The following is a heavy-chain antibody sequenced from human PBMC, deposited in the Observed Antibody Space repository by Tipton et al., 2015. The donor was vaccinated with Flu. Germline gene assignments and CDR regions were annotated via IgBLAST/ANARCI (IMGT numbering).Heavy chain of an antibody. CDR1: GGSFSGYY. D-gene: IGHD5-18*01. CDR2: INHSGST. J-gene: IGHJ3*02. Sequence: TLSLTCAVYGGSFSGYYWSWIRQPPGKGLEWIGEINHSGSTNYNPSLKSRVTISVDTSKNQFSLKLSSVTAADTAVYYCARGGDTAMVEAFDIWGQGTMVTVSS. V-gene: IGHV4-34*01. CDR3: ARGGDTAMVEAFDI.